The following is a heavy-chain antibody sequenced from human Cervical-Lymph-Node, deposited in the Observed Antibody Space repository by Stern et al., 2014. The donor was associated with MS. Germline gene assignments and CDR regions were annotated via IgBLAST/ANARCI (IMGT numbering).Heavy chain of an antibody. J-gene: IGHJ6*02. CDR1: GYSFTSNG. CDR2: INPYNGNT. D-gene: IGHD1-7*01. CDR3: ARGIQNYYYYFYALDV. V-gene: IGHV1-18*01. Sequence: QMQLVQSGAEVRKPGASVKVSCQASGYSFTSNGIGWVRQAPGQGLEWMGWINPYNGNTNYAQKVQDRVTMTTDTSTSTAYMELRSLRSDDTAVYYCARGIQNYYYYFYALDVWGQGTTVTVSS.